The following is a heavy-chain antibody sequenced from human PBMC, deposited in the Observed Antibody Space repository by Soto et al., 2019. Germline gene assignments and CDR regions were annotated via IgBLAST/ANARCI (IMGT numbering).Heavy chain of an antibody. D-gene: IGHD4-17*01. Sequence: PSETLSLTCTVSGGSISSDYWSWIRQPPGKGLEWIGYIYYSGSTNYNPSLKSRVTISVDTSKNQFSLKLSSVTAADTAVYYCARWYGGSLDYWGQGTLVTVPQ. CDR2: IYYSGST. CDR3: ARWYGGSLDY. J-gene: IGHJ4*02. V-gene: IGHV4-59*01. CDR1: GGSISSDY.